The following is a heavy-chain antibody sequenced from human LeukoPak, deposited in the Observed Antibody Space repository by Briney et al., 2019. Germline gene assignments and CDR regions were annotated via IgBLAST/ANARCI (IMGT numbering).Heavy chain of an antibody. V-gene: IGHV4-4*02. Sequence: SETLSLTCGVSGGSITTTNFWSWVRQPPGGGLEWIGEISLRGRTQYNPSLKSRVNISIDESKNHLYLSLASVTAADTAVYYCARSCGGDCLTPLTFDSWGQGTLVTVSS. CDR3: ARSCGGDCLTPLTFDS. CDR2: ISLRGRT. J-gene: IGHJ4*02. CDR1: GGSITTTNF. D-gene: IGHD2-21*02.